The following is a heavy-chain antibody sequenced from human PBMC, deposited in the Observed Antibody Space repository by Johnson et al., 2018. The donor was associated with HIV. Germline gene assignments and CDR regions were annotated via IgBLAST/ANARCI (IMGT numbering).Heavy chain of an antibody. CDR2: ISYDGSEK. Sequence: QMQLVESGGGFVKPGGSLRLSCAASGFTFSSYAMHWVRQAPGKGLEWVAVISYDGSEKYFADSVKGRFTISRDSSKNTLYLQMNSLRVEDTTVYYCAREDCSSTRCSDWDSAFDIWGQGTMVTVSS. D-gene: IGHD2-2*01. J-gene: IGHJ3*02. CDR1: GFTFSSYA. CDR3: AREDCSSTRCSDWDSAFDI. V-gene: IGHV3-30*04.